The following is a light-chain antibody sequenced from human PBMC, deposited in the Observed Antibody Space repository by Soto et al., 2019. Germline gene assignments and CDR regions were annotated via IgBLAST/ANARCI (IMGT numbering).Light chain of an antibody. CDR3: QQYDKRPLT. J-gene: IGKJ1*01. Sequence: EIVMTQSPATLAVSPGERATLSCRASQVVGINLAWYPQKPGQAPRLLIYGASTRATGIPARFSGSGSGTDFTLPISSLQSGDFAVYYCQQYDKRPLTFGQGTKVEIK. CDR2: GAS. CDR1: QVVGIN. V-gene: IGKV3-15*01.